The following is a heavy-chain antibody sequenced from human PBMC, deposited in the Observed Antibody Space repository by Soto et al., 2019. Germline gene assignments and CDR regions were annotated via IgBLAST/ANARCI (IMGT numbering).Heavy chain of an antibody. J-gene: IGHJ4*02. D-gene: IGHD4-17*01. CDR1: GGTFSSYT. CDR3: ARDDYGYYFVRY. V-gene: IGHV1-69*08. Sequence: QVQLVQSGAEVKKPGSSVKVSCKASGGTFSSYTISWVRQAPGQGLEWMGRIIPILGIANYAQKFQGRVTITADKSTRTAYMELSSLRSEDTAVYYCARDDYGYYFVRYWGQGTLVTVSS. CDR2: IIPILGIA.